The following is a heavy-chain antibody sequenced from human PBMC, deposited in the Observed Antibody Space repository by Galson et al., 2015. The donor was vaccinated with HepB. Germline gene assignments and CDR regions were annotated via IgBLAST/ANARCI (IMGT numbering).Heavy chain of an antibody. V-gene: IGHV1-69*13. D-gene: IGHD2-15*01. Sequence: SVKVSCKASGGTFSSYAIGWVRQAPGQGLEWMGGIIPIFGTANYAQKFQGRVTITADEPTSTAYMELSSLRSEDTAVYYCARDSGGRPGYFDLWGRGTLVTVSS. CDR2: IIPIFGTA. CDR1: GGTFSSYA. CDR3: ARDSGGRPGYFDL. J-gene: IGHJ2*01.